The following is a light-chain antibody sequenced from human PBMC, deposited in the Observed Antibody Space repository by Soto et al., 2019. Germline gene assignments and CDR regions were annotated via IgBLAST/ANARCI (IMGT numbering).Light chain of an antibody. CDR2: KVT. CDR1: SSDVGGYYY. V-gene: IGLV2-8*01. J-gene: IGLJ2*01. CDR3: RSYAGISNVI. Sequence: QSALTQPPSASGSPGQSVTISCTGTSSDVGGYYYVSWYQQQSGKAPQLMIYKVTNRPSGVPDRFSGSKSGNTASLTVSGLQAEDEADYYCRSYAGISNVIFGAGTQLTVL.